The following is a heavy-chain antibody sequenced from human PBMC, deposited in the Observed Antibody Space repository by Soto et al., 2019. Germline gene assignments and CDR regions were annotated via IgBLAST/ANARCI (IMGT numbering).Heavy chain of an antibody. CDR2: FDPEDGET. D-gene: IGHD3-22*01. CDR1: GYTLTELS. J-gene: IGHJ5*02. V-gene: IGHV1-24*01. Sequence: ASVKVSCKVSGYTLTELSMHWVRQAPGKGLEWMGGFDPEDGETIYAQKFQGRVTMTEDTSTDTAYMELSSLRSEDTAVYYCAYHYYDSSGYYSGWFDPWGQGTLVTVSS. CDR3: AYHYYDSSGYYSGWFDP.